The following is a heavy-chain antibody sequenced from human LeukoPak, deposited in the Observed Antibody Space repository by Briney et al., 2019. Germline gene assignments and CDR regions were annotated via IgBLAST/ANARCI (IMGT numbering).Heavy chain of an antibody. J-gene: IGHJ4*02. V-gene: IGHV3-33*08. D-gene: IGHD1-1*01. CDR2: IWYDGSNK. CDR3: ASDFLRDDLDY. CDR1: GFSFTNYW. Sequence: GGSLRLSCAVSGFSFTNYWMHWVRQAPGKGLEWVAVIWYDGSNKYYADSVKGRFTISRDNSKNTLYLQMNSLRAEDTAVYYCASDFLRDDLDYWGQGTLVTVSS.